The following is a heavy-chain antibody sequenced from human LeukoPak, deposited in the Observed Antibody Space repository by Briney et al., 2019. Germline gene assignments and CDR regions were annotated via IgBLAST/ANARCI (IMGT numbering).Heavy chain of an antibody. D-gene: IGHD6-13*01. V-gene: IGHV3-11*05. Sequence: SGGSLRLSCAASGFTFGDYYMSWIRQAPGKGLEWISYISSSSSYTKYADSVKGRFTISRDNAKNSLYLQMNSLRAEDTAVYYCAKAGSSNWYYFDYWGQGTLVTVSS. CDR3: AKAGSSNWYYFDY. CDR2: ISSSSSYT. CDR1: GFTFGDYY. J-gene: IGHJ4*02.